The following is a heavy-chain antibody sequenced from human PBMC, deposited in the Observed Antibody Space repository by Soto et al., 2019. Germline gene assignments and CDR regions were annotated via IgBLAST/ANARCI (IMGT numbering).Heavy chain of an antibody. V-gene: IGHV4-31*03. Sequence: TLSLPCTVSGGSISSGGYYWSWIRQHPGKGLEWIGYIYYSGSTYYNPSLKSRVTISVDTSKNQFSLKLSSVTAADTAVYYCARGSAAAGTNFDYWGQGTLVTVSS. CDR2: IYYSGST. D-gene: IGHD6-13*01. J-gene: IGHJ4*02. CDR1: GGSISSGGYY. CDR3: ARGSAAAGTNFDY.